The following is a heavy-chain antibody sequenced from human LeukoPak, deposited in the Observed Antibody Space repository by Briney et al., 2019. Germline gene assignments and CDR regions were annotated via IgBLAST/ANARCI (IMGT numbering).Heavy chain of an antibody. Sequence: GASVTVSCKAFGYTFTGYYMHWVRQARGQGLQWMGWINPNSGGTNYAQKFQGRVTMTRDTSISTAYMELSRLRSDDTAVYYCATLPHIVVVTAIQGFFDYWGQGTLVTVSS. D-gene: IGHD2-21*02. CDR1: GYTFTGYY. V-gene: IGHV1-2*02. CDR2: INPNSGGT. CDR3: ATLPHIVVVTAIQGFFDY. J-gene: IGHJ4*02.